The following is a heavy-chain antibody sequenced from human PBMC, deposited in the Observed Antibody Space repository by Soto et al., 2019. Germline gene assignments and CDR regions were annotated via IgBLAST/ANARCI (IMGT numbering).Heavy chain of an antibody. CDR3: ARGVDAGVDY. V-gene: IGHV1-8*01. Sequence: QVQLVQSGAEVREPGASVKVSCKASGYIFTNYDINWVRQATGQGPEWMGWMSPNNGDTGYAQKFQGRVTMTRDTSISTAYMALSSLRSEDTAVYYCARGVDAGVDYWGQGILVTVSS. J-gene: IGHJ4*02. CDR1: GYIFTNYD. CDR2: MSPNNGDT. D-gene: IGHD2-15*01.